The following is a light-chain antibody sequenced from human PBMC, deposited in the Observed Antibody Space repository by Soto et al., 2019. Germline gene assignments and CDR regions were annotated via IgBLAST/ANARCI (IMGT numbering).Light chain of an antibody. Sequence: QSVLTQSSSASASLGSSVKLTCTLSSGHSSYIIAWHQQQPGKAPRYLMKLEGSGSYNKGSGVPDRFSGSSSGADRYLTISHLQFEDEADYYCGTWDSNPHTAFGGGTQLTVL. V-gene: IGLV4-60*02. J-gene: IGLJ3*02. CDR2: LEGSGSY. CDR3: GTWDSNPHTA. CDR1: SGHSSYI.